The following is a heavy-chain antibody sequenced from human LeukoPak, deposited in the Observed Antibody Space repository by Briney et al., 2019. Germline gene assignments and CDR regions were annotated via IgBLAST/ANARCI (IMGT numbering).Heavy chain of an antibody. CDR1: GFTFSSYA. V-gene: IGHV3-23*01. D-gene: IGHD2-2*01. J-gene: IGHJ4*02. Sequence: GGSLRLSCAASGFTFSSYAMSWVRQAPGKGLEWVSAISGSGGSTHYADSVKGRFTISRDNSKNTLYLQMNSLRAEDTAVYYCAKDYRYCSSTSCLNYFDYWGQGTLVTVSS. CDR3: AKDYRYCSSTSCLNYFDY. CDR2: ISGSGGST.